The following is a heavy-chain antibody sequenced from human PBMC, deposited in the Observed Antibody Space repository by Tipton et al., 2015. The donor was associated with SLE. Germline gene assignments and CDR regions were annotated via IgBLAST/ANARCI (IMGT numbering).Heavy chain of an antibody. CDR1: GGSISSSNW. J-gene: IGHJ1*01. Sequence: TLSLTCAVSGGSISSSNWWSWVRQPPGKGLEWIGEIYHSGGTNYNPSLKSRVTISVDTSKNQFSLKLSSVTAADTAVYYCARYGTYDGSRYFQHWGQGTLVTVSS. D-gene: IGHD1-26*01. V-gene: IGHV4-4*02. CDR2: IYHSGGT. CDR3: ARYGTYDGSRYFQH.